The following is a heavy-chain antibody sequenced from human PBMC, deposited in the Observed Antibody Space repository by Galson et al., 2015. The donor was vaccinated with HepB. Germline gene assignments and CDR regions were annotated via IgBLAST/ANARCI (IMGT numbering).Heavy chain of an antibody. J-gene: IGHJ4*02. CDR2: TWYDGSNK. V-gene: IGHV3-33*01. CDR3: ARDDDYDDSSGYLDY. CDR1: GFTFSSYG. Sequence: SLRLSCAASGFTFSSYGVYWVRQAPGKGLEWVAVTWYDGSNKYYANSVKGRFNISRHNSKNTLYLQMNSLRAEDTDVYYCARDDDYDDSSGYLDYWGQGTLVTVSS. D-gene: IGHD3-22*01.